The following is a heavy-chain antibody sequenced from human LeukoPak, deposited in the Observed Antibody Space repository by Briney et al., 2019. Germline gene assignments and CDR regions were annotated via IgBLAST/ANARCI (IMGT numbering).Heavy chain of an antibody. CDR1: GGTFSSYA. V-gene: IGHV1-69*06. D-gene: IGHD5-12*01. CDR3: ATDAHIVATIYYFDY. Sequence: SSVEVSCKASGGTFSSYAISWVRQAPGQGLEWMGRIIPIFGTANYAQKFQGRVTITADKSTSTAYMELSSLRSEDTAVYYCATDAHIVATIYYFDYWGQGTLVTVSS. J-gene: IGHJ4*02. CDR2: IIPIFGTA.